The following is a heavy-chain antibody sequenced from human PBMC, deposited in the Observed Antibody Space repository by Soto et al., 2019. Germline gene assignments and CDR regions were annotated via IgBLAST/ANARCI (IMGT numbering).Heavy chain of an antibody. CDR2: IYYSGST. CDR3: ERVWGYYFDH. Sequence: PSETLSLTCTVSGGSISSYYWSWIRQPPGKGLEWIGYIYYSGSTNYNPSLKSRVTISVDTSKNQFSLKLSSVTAAETAVYYCERVWGYYFDHWGQGTLVTVSS. CDR1: GGSISSYY. D-gene: IGHD3-10*01. V-gene: IGHV4-59*01. J-gene: IGHJ4*02.